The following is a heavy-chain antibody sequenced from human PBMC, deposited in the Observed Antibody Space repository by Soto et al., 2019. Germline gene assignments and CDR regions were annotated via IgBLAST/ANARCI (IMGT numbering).Heavy chain of an antibody. CDR3: ATMKGGYQYYYYGMDV. Sequence: GVPAKASCEARRVAYSGDFRHWGRHAPEQGLEWMGIINPSGGSTSDAQKFQGRVTVTADESTSTAYMELSSLRSEDKAVYYCATMKGGYQYYYYGMDVWGQGTTVTVS. V-gene: IGHV1-46*01. CDR2: INPSGGST. D-gene: IGHD3-16*02. J-gene: IGHJ6*02. CDR1: RVAYSGDF.